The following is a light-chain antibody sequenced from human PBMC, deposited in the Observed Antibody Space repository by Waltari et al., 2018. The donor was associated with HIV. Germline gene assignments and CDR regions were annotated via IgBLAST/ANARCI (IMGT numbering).Light chain of an antibody. CDR2: STN. V-gene: IGLV1-40*01. CDR3: QSYDSRLSGWV. Sequence: QSVLTQPPSVSVAPGRRVTISCPGSSAGYDVHWYQQIPVTAPKLLIYSTNNRPSGVPDRFSASKSGTSASLAITGLQAEDVAEYYCQSYDSRLSGWVFGGGTKLTVL. CDR1: SAGYD. J-gene: IGLJ3*02.